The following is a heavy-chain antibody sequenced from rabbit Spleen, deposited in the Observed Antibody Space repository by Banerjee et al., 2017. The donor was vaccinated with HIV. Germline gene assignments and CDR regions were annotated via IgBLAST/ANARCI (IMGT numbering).Heavy chain of an antibody. CDR1: GFSFSSSYY. CDR3: ARGSAAMTMVITGYYLGL. CDR2: IYADSSGST. D-gene: IGHD2-1*01. V-gene: IGHV1S45*01. J-gene: IGHJ4*01. Sequence: QEQLVESGGGLVQPEGSLTLTCTASGFSFSSSYYMCWVRPAPGKGLECIACIYADSSGSTYYASWAKGRFTISKTSSTTVTLEMTSLTAADTATYFCARGSAAMTMVITGYYLGLWGPGTLVTVS.